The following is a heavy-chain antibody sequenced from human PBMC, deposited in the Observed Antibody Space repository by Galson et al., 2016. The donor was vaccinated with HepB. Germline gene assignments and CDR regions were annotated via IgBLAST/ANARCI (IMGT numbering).Heavy chain of an antibody. CDR3: ARVRTSGSYWSYAFDI. Sequence: SLRLSCAASGFTFSSYNMHWVHQAPGKGLEWVAIISYDGSNKYSADSVKGRFTISRDNSKNTLFLQMNSLRAEDTAVYYCARVRTSGSYWSYAFDIWGRGTMVTVSS. V-gene: IGHV3-30*03. CDR1: GFTFSSYN. CDR2: ISYDGSNK. J-gene: IGHJ3*02. D-gene: IGHD1-26*01.